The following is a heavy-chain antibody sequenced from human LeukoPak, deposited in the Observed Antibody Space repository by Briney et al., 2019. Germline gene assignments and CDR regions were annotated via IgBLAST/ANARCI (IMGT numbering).Heavy chain of an antibody. CDR1: GFTFSSYS. CDR2: ISSGSSYI. J-gene: IGHJ4*02. D-gene: IGHD3-10*01. Sequence: GGSLRLSCAASGFTFSSYSMNWVRQAPGKGLEWVLSISSGSSYIYYADSVKGRFTISRDNAKNSLYLQMNSLRAEDTAVYYCASPYGSGKDYFDYWGQGTLVTVSS. V-gene: IGHV3-21*01. CDR3: ASPYGSGKDYFDY.